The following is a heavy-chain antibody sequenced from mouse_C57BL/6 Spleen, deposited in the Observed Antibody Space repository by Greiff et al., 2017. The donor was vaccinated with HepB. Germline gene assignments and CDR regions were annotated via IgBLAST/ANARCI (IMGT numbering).Heavy chain of an antibody. Sequence: LVESGPELVKPGASVKISCKASGYAFSSSWMNWVKQRPGKGLEWIGRIYPGDGDTNYNGKFKGKATLTADKSSSTAYMQLSSLTSEDSAVYFCARQTFYDYDDAMDYWGQGTSVTVSS. D-gene: IGHD2-4*01. V-gene: IGHV1-82*01. CDR2: IYPGDGDT. J-gene: IGHJ4*01. CDR3: ARQTFYDYDDAMDY. CDR1: GYAFSSSW.